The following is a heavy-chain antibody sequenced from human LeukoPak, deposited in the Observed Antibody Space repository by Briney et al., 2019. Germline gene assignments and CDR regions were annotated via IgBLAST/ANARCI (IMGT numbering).Heavy chain of an antibody. CDR3: ARGRVPAAIPYYYYGMDV. V-gene: IGHV4-34*01. CDR2: INHSGST. CDR1: GGSFSGYY. J-gene: IGHJ6*04. D-gene: IGHD2-2*01. Sequence: SETLSLTCAVYGGSFSGYYWSWIRQPPGKGLEWIGEINHSGSTNYNLSLKSRVTISVDTSKNQFSLKLSSVTAADTAVYYCARGRVPAAIPYYYYGMDVWGKGTTVTVSS.